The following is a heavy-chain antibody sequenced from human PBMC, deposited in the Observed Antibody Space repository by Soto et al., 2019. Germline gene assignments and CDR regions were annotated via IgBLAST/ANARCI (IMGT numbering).Heavy chain of an antibody. Sequence: EVQLVESGGGLVQPGGSLRLSCAASGFTFSSYWMHWVRQAPGKGLVWVSRINSDGSSTSYADSVKGRFTISRDNAKNTLYLQMNSLRAEDTAVYYCARVGVVPAASATHQCYYYYYMDVWGKGTTVTVSS. CDR2: INSDGSST. CDR3: ARVGVVPAASATHQCYYYYYMDV. V-gene: IGHV3-74*01. J-gene: IGHJ6*03. CDR1: GFTFSSYW. D-gene: IGHD2-2*01.